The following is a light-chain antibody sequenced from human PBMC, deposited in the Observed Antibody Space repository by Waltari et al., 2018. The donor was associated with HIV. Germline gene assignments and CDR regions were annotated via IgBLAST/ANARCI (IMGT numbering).Light chain of an antibody. CDR3: SSYANKNGFYVV. Sequence: QSALTQPPSASGSPGKSVTIPCTGTNPDIGGYNYVSCSQQHPGKAPKLVISEVTKRPSGVPDRFSGSKSGTTASLTVSGLQADDEADYYCSSYANKNGFYVVFGGGTRLTVL. J-gene: IGLJ2*01. V-gene: IGLV2-8*01. CDR2: EVT. CDR1: NPDIGGYNY.